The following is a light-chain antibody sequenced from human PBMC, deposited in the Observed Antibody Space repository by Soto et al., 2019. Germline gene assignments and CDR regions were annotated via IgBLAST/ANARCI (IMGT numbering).Light chain of an antibody. J-gene: IGKJ1*01. CDR3: QERSNWPRRT. CDR2: DAS. Sequence: EIVLTQSPATLSLSPGERASLSCRASQSVSWYLAWYQQKPGQAPRLLIYDASNRATGIPARFSGSGSGTDFTLTISSLEPEDFVVYYCQERSNWPRRTFGQGTKVEIK. V-gene: IGKV3-11*01. CDR1: QSVSWY.